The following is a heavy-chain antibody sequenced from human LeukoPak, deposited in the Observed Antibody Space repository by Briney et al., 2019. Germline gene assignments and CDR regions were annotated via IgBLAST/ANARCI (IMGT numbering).Heavy chain of an antibody. CDR1: GFTFSSYS. J-gene: IGHJ5*02. D-gene: IGHD3-10*01. Sequence: GGSLRLSCAASGFTFSSYSMNWVRQAPGKGLEWVSSISSSSSYIYYADSVKGRFTIPRDNAKSSLFLQMNSLRAEDTAVYYCARDLWYHLYPYGKWFDPWGQGTLVTVSS. V-gene: IGHV3-21*01. CDR2: ISSSSSYI. CDR3: ARDLWYHLYPYGKWFDP.